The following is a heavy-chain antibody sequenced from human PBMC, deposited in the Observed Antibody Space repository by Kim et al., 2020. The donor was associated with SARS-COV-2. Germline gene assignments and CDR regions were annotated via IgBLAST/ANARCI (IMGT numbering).Heavy chain of an antibody. Sequence: NSAPRFQGRVTVTRETSINTAYMELTRLTSDDTAVYYCAREVQHSNSFDYWGQGTLVTVSS. D-gene: IGHD3-22*01. J-gene: IGHJ4*02. V-gene: IGHV1-2*02. CDR3: AREVQHSNSFDY.